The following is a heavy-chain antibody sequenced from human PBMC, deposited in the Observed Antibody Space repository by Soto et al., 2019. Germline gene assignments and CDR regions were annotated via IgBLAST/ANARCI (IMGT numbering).Heavy chain of an antibody. CDR2: IRNKANSDTT. CDR3: GRLPYPTGTTIVFLY. CDR1: GFTFSDHH. J-gene: IGHJ4*02. Sequence: GGSLRLSCAVSGFTFSDHHMDWVRQAPGKGLEWVGRIRNKANSDTTKYAASVKGRFTISRDDSKNSLYLHMNSLTAEDTALYFCGRLPYPTGTTIVFLYWGQGALVTVSS. D-gene: IGHD1-1*01. V-gene: IGHV3-72*01.